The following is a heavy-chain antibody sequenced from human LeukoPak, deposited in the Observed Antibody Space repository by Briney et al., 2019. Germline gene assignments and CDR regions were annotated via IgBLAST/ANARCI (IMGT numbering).Heavy chain of an antibody. V-gene: IGHV3-7*01. Sequence: GGSLRLSCAASGFTFSSYAMSWVRQAPGKGLEWVANIKQDGSEKYYVDSVKGRFTISRDNAKNSLYLQMNSLRAEDTAVYYCARDGYYDILTGYYNLIDYWGQGTLVTVSS. CDR3: ARDGYYDILTGYYNLIDY. CDR1: GFTFSSYA. CDR2: IKQDGSEK. J-gene: IGHJ4*02. D-gene: IGHD3-9*01.